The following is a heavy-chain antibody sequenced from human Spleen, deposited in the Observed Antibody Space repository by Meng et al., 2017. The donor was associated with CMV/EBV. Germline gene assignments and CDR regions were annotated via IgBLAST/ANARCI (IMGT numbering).Heavy chain of an antibody. D-gene: IGHD3-10*01. Sequence: EVQLVESGGGVVQSGGSLRLSCAASGFTFSKHWLHWVRQAPGKGLVWVARINSDESSTSYADSVKGRFTISRDNSKNTLYLQMNSLRAEDTAVYYCARGGEGYFDYWGQGTLVTVSS. CDR2: INSDESST. V-gene: IGHV3-74*02. CDR1: GFTFSKHW. CDR3: ARGGEGYFDY. J-gene: IGHJ4*02.